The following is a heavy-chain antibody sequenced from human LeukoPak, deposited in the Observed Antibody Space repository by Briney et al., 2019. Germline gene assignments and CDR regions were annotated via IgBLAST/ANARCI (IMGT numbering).Heavy chain of an antibody. CDR1: GFTFSSYG. J-gene: IGHJ4*02. D-gene: IGHD3-10*01. V-gene: IGHV3-30*18. CDR2: ISYDGSNK. Sequence: GSLRLSCAASGFTFSSYGMHWVRQAPGKGLEWVAVISYDGSNKYYADSVKGRFTISRDNSKNTLYLQMNSLRAEDTAVYYCAKDRRVLLWFGELLDWGQGTLVTVSS. CDR3: AKDRRVLLWFGELLD.